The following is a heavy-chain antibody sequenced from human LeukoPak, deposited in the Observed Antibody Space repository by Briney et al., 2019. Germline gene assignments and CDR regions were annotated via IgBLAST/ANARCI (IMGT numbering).Heavy chain of an antibody. J-gene: IGHJ4*02. V-gene: IGHV3-64*01. CDR2: ISSNGGST. CDR3: AREGGDSSSPEYDY. CDR1: GFTFSSYA. Sequence: PGGSLRLSCAASGFTFSSYAMHWVRQAPGKGLEYVSAISSNGGSTYYANSVKGRFTISRDNSKNTLYLQMGSLRAEDMAVYYCAREGGDSSSPEYDYWGQGTLVTVSS. D-gene: IGHD6-6*01.